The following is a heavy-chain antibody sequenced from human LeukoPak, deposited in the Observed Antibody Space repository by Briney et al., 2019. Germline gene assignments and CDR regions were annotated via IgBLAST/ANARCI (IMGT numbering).Heavy chain of an antibody. D-gene: IGHD1-26*01. CDR3: ARDIVGATTPLDY. V-gene: IGHV1-18*01. CDR1: GYTFTSYG. Sequence: ASVKVSCKASGYTFTSYGNSWVRQAPGQGLEWMGWISAYNGKTNYVQKLQGRVTMTTDTSTSTAYMELRSLRSDDTAVYYCARDIVGATTPLDYWGQGTLVTVSS. CDR2: ISAYNGKT. J-gene: IGHJ4*02.